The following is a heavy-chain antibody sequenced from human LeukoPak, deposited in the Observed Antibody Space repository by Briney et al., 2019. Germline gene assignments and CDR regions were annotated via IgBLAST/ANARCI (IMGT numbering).Heavy chain of an antibody. CDR1: GFTFGRHW. Sequence: GGSLRLSCAASGFTFGRHWMSWVRQAPGKGLEWVAHMNQGGSETTNVDSVKGRFTISRDDAKNLVFLQMNSLRVEDTAVYYCARDGVAGGFDYWXQGILVTVSS. CDR2: MNQGGSET. V-gene: IGHV3-7*01. CDR3: ARDGVAGGFDY. J-gene: IGHJ4*02. D-gene: IGHD6-19*01.